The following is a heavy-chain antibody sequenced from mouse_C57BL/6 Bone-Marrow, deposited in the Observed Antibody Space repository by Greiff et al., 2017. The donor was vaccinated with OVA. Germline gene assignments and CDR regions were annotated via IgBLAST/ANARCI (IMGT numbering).Heavy chain of an antibody. Sequence: EVQLQQSGPVLVKPGASVKMSCKASGYTFTDYYMNWVKQSHGKSLEWIGVINPYNGGTSYNQKFKGKATLTVDKSSSTAYMELNSLTSEDSAVYYCAYYYGSSYEKYYFDYWGQGTTLTVSS. CDR1: GYTFTDYY. CDR3: AYYYGSSYEKYYFDY. J-gene: IGHJ2*01. CDR2: INPYNGGT. V-gene: IGHV1-19*01. D-gene: IGHD1-1*01.